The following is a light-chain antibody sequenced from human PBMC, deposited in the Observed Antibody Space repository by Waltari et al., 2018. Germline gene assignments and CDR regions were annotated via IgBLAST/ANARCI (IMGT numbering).Light chain of an antibody. CDR1: SSDVGGDDS. Sequence: QSALTQPASVSGSPGQSITISCTGSSSDVGGDDSVSWYEDHPGKAPKVIISDVSKRPSGVSDRFSGSKSGNTASLTISGLQAEDEANFYCSSQSTKNGVIFGGGTKVTVL. J-gene: IGLJ2*01. V-gene: IGLV2-14*03. CDR3: SSQSTKNGVI. CDR2: DVS.